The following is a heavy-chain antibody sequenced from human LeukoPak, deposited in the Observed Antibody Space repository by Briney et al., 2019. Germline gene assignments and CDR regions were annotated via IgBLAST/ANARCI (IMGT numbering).Heavy chain of an antibody. CDR1: VFTFSSYG. CDR2: ISYDGSNK. D-gene: IGHD1-26*01. Sequence: PGGSLRLSCAASVFTFSSYGMHWVRQAPGKGLEWVAVISYDGSNKYYADSVKGRFTISRDNSKNTLYLQMNSLRAEDTAVYYCALLEEVGAKEFDYWGQGTLVTVSS. V-gene: IGHV3-30*03. J-gene: IGHJ4*02. CDR3: ALLEEVGAKEFDY.